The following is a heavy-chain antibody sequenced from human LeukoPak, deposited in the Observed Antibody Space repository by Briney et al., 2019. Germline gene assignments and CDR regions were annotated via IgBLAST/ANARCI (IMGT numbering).Heavy chain of an antibody. CDR1: GFTFDDYA. CDR2: ISWNSGSI. Sequence: LRLSCAASGFTFDDYAIHWVRQAPGKGLEWVSGISWNSGSIGYADSVKGRFTISRDNAKNSLYLQMNSLRAEDTALYYCAKDITSYYYDSSGSLFDYWGQGTLVTVSS. CDR3: AKDITSYYYDSSGSLFDY. J-gene: IGHJ4*02. V-gene: IGHV3-9*01. D-gene: IGHD3-22*01.